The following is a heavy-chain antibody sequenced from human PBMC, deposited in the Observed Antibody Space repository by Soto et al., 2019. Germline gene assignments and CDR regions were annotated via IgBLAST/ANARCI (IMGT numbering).Heavy chain of an antibody. CDR2: ISSSSSTI. CDR3: ARDLLDSSRPIEN. D-gene: IGHD6-13*01. V-gene: IGHV3-48*01. Sequence: EVQLVESGGGLVQPGGSLRLSCAASGFTFSSYSMNWVRQAPGKGLEWVSYISSSSSTIYYADSVKGRFTITSDNAKNSLYLQMNSLRAEDTAVYYCARDLLDSSRPIENWGQGTLVTVSS. CDR1: GFTFSSYS. J-gene: IGHJ4*02.